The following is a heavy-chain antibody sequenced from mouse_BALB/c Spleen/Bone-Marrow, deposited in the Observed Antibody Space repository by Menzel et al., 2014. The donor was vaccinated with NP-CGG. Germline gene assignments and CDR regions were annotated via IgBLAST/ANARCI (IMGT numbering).Heavy chain of an antibody. CDR3: ARRPWFAY. J-gene: IGHJ3*01. V-gene: IGHV1-54*01. CDR1: GYAFTYYL. CDR2: INPGTGGT. Sequence: QVHVKQSGAEQARPGTSVKVSCKAAGYAFTYYLIDWIKQRPGQRPGQGLEWIGVINPGTGGTNYNEKFKGRATLTADNSSSTAYMQLSSLTSDDSAVYFCARRPWFAYWGQGTLVTVSA.